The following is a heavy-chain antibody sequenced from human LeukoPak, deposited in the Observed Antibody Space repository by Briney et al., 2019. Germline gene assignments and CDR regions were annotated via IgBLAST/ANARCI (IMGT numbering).Heavy chain of an antibody. J-gene: IGHJ4*02. Sequence: PSETLSLTCTVSGDSISSSSHHWGWIRQPPGKGLEWIGGIYYGRTTYYNPSLNNRVSISVVTSKNQFSLQLNSMSAADTAVDYCVRHDGRGGATTGALDSWGQGSLVTVSS. CDR3: VRHDGRGGATTGALDS. V-gene: IGHV4-39*01. D-gene: IGHD4/OR15-4a*01. CDR2: IYYGRTT. CDR1: GDSISSSSHH.